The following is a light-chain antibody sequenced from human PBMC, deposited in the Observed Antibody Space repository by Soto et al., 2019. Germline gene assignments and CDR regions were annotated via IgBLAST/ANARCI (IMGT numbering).Light chain of an antibody. J-gene: IGLJ1*01. CDR2: DVN. CDR3: SSYTTSSNGYV. Sequence: QSALTQPASVSGSPGQSITMSCTGTSSDVGGYNHVSWYQQSPGKAPKVMIYDVNNRPSGVSNRFSGSKSGNTASLTISGLQAEDEADYYCSSYTTSSNGYVFGTGTKLTVL. V-gene: IGLV2-14*03. CDR1: SSDVGGYNH.